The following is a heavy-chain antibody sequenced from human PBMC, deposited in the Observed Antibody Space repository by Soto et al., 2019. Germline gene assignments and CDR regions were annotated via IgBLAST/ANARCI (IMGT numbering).Heavy chain of an antibody. Sequence: SDTLSLTCTVSGGSISSYDWSWIRQPPGKGLEWIGYIYYSGSTNYNPSPKSRVTISVDTSKNQFSLKLSSVTAADTAVYYCARDRGDGYSHWGQGTLVTVSS. CDR1: GGSISSYD. D-gene: IGHD4-4*01. V-gene: IGHV4-59*01. CDR2: IYYSGST. CDR3: ARDRGDGYSH. J-gene: IGHJ4*02.